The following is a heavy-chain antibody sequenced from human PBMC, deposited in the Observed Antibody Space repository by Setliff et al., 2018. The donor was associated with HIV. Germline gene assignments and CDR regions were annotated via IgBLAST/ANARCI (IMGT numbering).Heavy chain of an antibody. V-gene: IGHV1-46*03. D-gene: IGHD3-10*01. CDR3: AQGAIRDSGSHINTR. CDR1: GYTFTSYF. J-gene: IGHJ4*01. CDR2: IDPNGGAT. Sequence: GASVKVSCKAFGYTFTSYFLHWVRQAPGQGLEWLGIIDPNGGATNNAQKLQGRLTVTTDTSTGTLYMELSNLRSDDSAVYYCAQGAIRDSGSHINTRWGQGTLGTVSS.